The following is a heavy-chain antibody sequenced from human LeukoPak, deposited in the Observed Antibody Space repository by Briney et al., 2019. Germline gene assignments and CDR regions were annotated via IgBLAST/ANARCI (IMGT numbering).Heavy chain of an antibody. Sequence: SETLSLTCTVSGGSISSSSYYWGWIRQPPGKGLEWIGSIYYSGSTYYNPSLKSRVTISVDTSKNQFSLKLSSVTAADTAVYYCARDNYYDSSERWLGAFDIWGQGTMVTVSS. CDR2: IYYSGST. D-gene: IGHD3-22*01. J-gene: IGHJ3*02. CDR1: GGSISSSSYY. CDR3: ARDNYYDSSERWLGAFDI. V-gene: IGHV4-39*07.